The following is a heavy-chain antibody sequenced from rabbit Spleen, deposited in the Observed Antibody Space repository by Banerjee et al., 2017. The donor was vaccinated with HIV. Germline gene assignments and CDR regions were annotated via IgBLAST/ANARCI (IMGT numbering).Heavy chain of an antibody. V-gene: IGHV1S45*01. J-gene: IGHJ4*01. CDR1: GFSLFSYW. D-gene: IGHD1-1*01. CDR3: ARDGSGVGFDLNL. Sequence: EQLEESGGGLVKPEGSLTLTCKASGFSLFSYWMCWVRQAPGKGLEWIGCIHIDRGSTHYASWAKGRFTISRASSTTVTLQMTSLTAADTATYFCARDGSGVGFDLNLWGPGTLVTVS. CDR2: IHIDRGST.